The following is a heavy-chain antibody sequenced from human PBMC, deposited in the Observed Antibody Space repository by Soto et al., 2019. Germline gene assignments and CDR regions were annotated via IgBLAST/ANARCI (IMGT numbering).Heavy chain of an antibody. J-gene: IGHJ4*02. CDR2: MSFDGSSE. D-gene: IGHD6-19*01. V-gene: IGHV3-30*18. Sequence: QPWGSLRLSCAASGFTFSNHGIHWVRQAPGKGLEWVAAMSFDGSSEYYGDSVKGRFTMSRDNSKSTVYLQMNTLRTDDTAVYFCAKTLRSGWYDDYFDYWGQGTLVTVSS. CDR1: GFTFSNHG. CDR3: AKTLRSGWYDDYFDY.